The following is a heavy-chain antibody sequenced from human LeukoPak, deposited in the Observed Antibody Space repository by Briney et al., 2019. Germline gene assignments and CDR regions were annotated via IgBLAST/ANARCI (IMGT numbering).Heavy chain of an antibody. CDR3: ARDKGYSGYGGFDY. CDR1: GGSISNGDHY. J-gene: IGHJ4*02. CDR2: IYYSGST. Sequence: SETLSLTCTVSGGSISNGDHYWSWIRQHPGKGLEWIGYIYYSGSTYYNPSLKSRVTISVDTSKNQFSLKLSSVTAADTAVYYCARDKGYSGYGGFDYWGQGTLVTVSP. D-gene: IGHD5-12*01. V-gene: IGHV4-30-4*08.